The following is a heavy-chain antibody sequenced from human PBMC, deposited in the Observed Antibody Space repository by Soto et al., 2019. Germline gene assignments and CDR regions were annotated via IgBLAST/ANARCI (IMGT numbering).Heavy chain of an antibody. D-gene: IGHD6-13*01. CDR3: ARVVVRHTPNSIAAAGTNGWLDS. J-gene: IGHJ5*01. CDR1: GGSISSGGYY. Sequence: SETLSLTCTVSGGSISSGGYYSSWIRQHPGKGLEWIGYIYYSGSTYYNPSLKSRVTRSVDTSKNQFPMTLSSVTAADTDVYYCARVVVRHTPNSIAAAGTNGWLDSCGKGNRIT. CDR2: IYYSGST. V-gene: IGHV4-31*02.